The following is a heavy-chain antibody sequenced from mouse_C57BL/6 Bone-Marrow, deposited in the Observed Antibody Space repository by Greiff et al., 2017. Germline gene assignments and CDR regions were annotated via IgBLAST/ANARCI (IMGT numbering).Heavy chain of an antibody. CDR2: ISYDGSN. CDR1: GYSITSGYY. V-gene: IGHV3-6*01. Sequence: EVQRVESGPGLVKPSQSLSLTCSVTGYSITSGYYWNWIRQFPGNKLEWMGYISYDGSNNYNPSLKNRISITRDTSKNQFFLKLNSVTTEDTATYYCARAGWLLRWFAYWGQGTLVTVSA. CDR3: ARAGWLLRWFAY. D-gene: IGHD2-3*01. J-gene: IGHJ3*01.